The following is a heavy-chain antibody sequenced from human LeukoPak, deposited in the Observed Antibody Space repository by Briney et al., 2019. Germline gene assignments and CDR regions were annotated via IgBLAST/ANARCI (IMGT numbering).Heavy chain of an antibody. CDR3: AKDYDSSGSLYGMDV. CDR2: ISYDGSNK. CDR1: GFTFSSYA. J-gene: IGHJ6*02. V-gene: IGHV3-30-3*01. Sequence: PGGSLRLSCAASGFTFSSYAMHWVRQAPGKGLEWVAVISYDGSNKYYADSVKGRFTISRDNSKNTLYLQTNSLRAEDTAVYHCAKDYDSSGSLYGMDVWGQGTTVTVSS. D-gene: IGHD3-22*01.